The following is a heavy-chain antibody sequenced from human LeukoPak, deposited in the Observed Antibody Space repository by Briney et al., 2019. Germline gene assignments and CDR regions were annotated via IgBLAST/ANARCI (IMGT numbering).Heavy chain of an antibody. CDR1: GVTFSSYN. D-gene: IGHD3-10*02. CDR3: AELGITMIGGV. CDR2: ITSGSSYI. Sequence: PGGSLRLSCAASGVTFSSYNMNWVRQAPGKGLEWVSSITSGSSYIYYADSVKGRFTISRDNAKNSLYLQMNSLRAEDTAVYYCAELGITMIGGVWGKGTTVTISS. J-gene: IGHJ6*04. V-gene: IGHV3-21*01.